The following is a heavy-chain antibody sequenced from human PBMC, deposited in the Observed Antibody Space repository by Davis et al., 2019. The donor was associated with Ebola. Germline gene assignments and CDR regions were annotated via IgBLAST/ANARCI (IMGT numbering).Heavy chain of an antibody. CDR2: IIPIFGTA. V-gene: IGHV1-69*06. CDR1: GGTFSSYA. J-gene: IGHJ6*02. D-gene: IGHD2-2*01. Sequence: SVKVSCKASGGTFSSYAISWVRQAPGQGLEWMGGIIPIFGTANYAQKFQGRVTMTEDTSTDTAYMELSSLRSEDTAVYYCARSGDVVVPASSGYYYGMDVWGQGTTVTVSS. CDR3: ARSGDVVVPASSGYYYGMDV.